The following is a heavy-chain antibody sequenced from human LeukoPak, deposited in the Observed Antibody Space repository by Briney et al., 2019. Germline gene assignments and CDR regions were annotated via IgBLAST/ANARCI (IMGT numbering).Heavy chain of an antibody. CDR2: MNQDGSEK. CDR1: GFTFSSYW. Sequence: GGSLRLSCAVSGFTFSSYWMSWVRQAPGKGLEWVANMNQDGSEKYYVDSVKGRFAISRDNAKNSLYLQMNNLRAEDTAVYYCARGGELLRPADYWGQGTLVTVSS. V-gene: IGHV3-7*03. J-gene: IGHJ4*02. D-gene: IGHD3-22*01. CDR3: ARGGELLRPADY.